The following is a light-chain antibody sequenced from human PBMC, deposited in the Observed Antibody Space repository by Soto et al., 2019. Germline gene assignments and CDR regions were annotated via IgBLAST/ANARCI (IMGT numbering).Light chain of an antibody. CDR2: DVS. Sequence: QSVLTQPRPVSRAAGQAVTISCPGNSSDVGGYNYVSWYQQHPGKAPKLMIYDVSKRPSGVPDRFSGSKSGNTASLTISGLQAEDEADYYCCSYAGSYVFGTGTRSPS. J-gene: IGLJ1*01. CDR1: SSDVGGYNY. V-gene: IGLV2-11*01. CDR3: CSYAGSYV.